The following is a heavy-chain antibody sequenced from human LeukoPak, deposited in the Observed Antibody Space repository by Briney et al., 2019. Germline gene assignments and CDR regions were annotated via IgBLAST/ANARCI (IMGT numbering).Heavy chain of an antibody. J-gene: IGHJ4*02. Sequence: KPGGSLRLSCAASGFTFNIYEMSWVRQAPGKGLEWVSSISDSSSYIYYADSVKGRFTISRDNAKNSLYLQMNSLRAEDTAVYYCARDTSSWNNVMSYWGQGTLVTVSS. D-gene: IGHD6-13*01. V-gene: IGHV3-21*01. CDR3: ARDTSSWNNVMSY. CDR2: ISDSSSYI. CDR1: GFTFNIYE.